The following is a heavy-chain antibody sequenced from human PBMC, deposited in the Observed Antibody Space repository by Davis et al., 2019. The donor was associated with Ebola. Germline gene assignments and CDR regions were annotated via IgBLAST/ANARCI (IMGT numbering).Heavy chain of an antibody. J-gene: IGHJ6*04. D-gene: IGHD3-3*01. CDR3: ARTIFGVVTSFDYGMDV. CDR1: GYSFTSYW. Sequence: GESLKISCKGSGYSFTSYWIAWVRQMPGKGLECIGIIYPGDSDTSYSPSFEGQVTIPVDRSVSTAHLQWSSLKASDTAMYYCARTIFGVVTSFDYGMDVWGKGTTVTVSS. V-gene: IGHV5-51*01. CDR2: IYPGDSDT.